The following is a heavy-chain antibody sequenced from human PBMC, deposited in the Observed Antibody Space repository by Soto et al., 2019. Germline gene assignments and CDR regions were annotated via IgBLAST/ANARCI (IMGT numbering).Heavy chain of an antibody. CDR2: IYYSGST. Sequence: NPSETLSLTCTVSGGSISSGDYYWSWIRQPPGKGLEWIGYIYYSGSTYYNPSLKSRVTISVDTSKNQFSLKLSSVTAADTAVYYCAREAEGLPAASRFDPWGQGTLVTVSS. CDR1: GGSISSGDYY. V-gene: IGHV4-30-4*01. D-gene: IGHD2-2*01. J-gene: IGHJ5*02. CDR3: AREAEGLPAASRFDP.